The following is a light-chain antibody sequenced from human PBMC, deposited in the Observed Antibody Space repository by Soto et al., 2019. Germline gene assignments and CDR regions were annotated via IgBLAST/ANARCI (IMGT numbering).Light chain of an antibody. CDR3: QQRSNWPLT. V-gene: IGKV3-11*01. CDR2: DAS. Sequence: EIVLTQSPVTLSLSPGERATLSCRPSQSVSNYLAWFQQKPGQAPRLLVYDASNRATGVPARFSGSGSGTDFTLTIGSLEPEDFAVYYCQQRSNWPLTFGGGTRVEI. CDR1: QSVSNY. J-gene: IGKJ4*01.